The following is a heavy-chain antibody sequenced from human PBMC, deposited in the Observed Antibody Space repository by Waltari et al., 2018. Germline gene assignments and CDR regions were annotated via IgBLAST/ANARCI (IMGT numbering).Heavy chain of an antibody. V-gene: IGHV4-38-2*01. Sequence: QVQLQESGPGLVKPSETLSLTCAVSGYSISSGYYWGWIRQPPGKGLEWIGSIYHSGSTYYNPSLKCRVTISVDPSKNQFSLKLSSVTAADTAVYYCASSTSSNYYYGMDVWGQGTTVTVSS. D-gene: IGHD2-2*01. CDR2: IYHSGST. J-gene: IGHJ6*02. CDR3: ASSTSSNYYYGMDV. CDR1: GYSISSGYY.